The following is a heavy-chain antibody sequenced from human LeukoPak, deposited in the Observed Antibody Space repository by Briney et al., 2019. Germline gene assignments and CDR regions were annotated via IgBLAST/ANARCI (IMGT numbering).Heavy chain of an antibody. CDR3: AKQRTYFDY. J-gene: IGHJ4*02. V-gene: IGHV3-23*01. CDR2: ISGSGGDT. Sequence: GGSLRLSCAASGFTFSTYAMRWVRQAPGKGLEWGSSISGSGGDTHYADSVKGRFTISRDNSKNTLFLQMNSLRAEDTAVYYCAKQRTYFDYWGQGTLVTVSS. CDR1: GFTFSTYA. D-gene: IGHD3/OR15-3a*01.